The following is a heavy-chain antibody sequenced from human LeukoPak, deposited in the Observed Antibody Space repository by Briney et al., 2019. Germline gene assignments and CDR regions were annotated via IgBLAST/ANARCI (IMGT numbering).Heavy chain of an antibody. J-gene: IGHJ4*02. D-gene: IGHD1-26*01. V-gene: IGHV4-59*08. CDR3: ARQEEWEQAIDF. CDR2: IFYSGST. CDR1: SGSVSSYY. Sequence: SETLSLTCLVSSGSVSSYYWSWIRQPPGRGLEWIGYIFYSGSTNYNPSLKSRVTISVDTSKNQFSLTLTSVTATDTAVYYCARQEEWEQAIDFWGQGTLVTVSS.